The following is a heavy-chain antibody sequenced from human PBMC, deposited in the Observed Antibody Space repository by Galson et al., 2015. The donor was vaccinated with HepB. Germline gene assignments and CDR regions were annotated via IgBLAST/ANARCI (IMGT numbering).Heavy chain of an antibody. J-gene: IGHJ5*02. D-gene: IGHD6-25*01. CDR1: GDSISSFY. V-gene: IGHV4-59*01. CDR2: IYFTGRT. CDR3: AKDSGRWFDP. Sequence: SETLSLTCTVSGDSISSFYWSWIRQSPGKGLEWIGYIYFTGRTNYSPSLKSRVTISIDTSRTQFSLKLTSVTAADTAVYYCAKDSGRWFDPWGQGTMVSVSS.